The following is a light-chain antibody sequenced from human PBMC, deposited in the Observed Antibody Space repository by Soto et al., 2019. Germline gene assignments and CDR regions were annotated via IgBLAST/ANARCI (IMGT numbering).Light chain of an antibody. CDR2: GVN. CDR3: CSYAGTYTGV. J-gene: IGLJ1*01. CDR1: SSDVGTYGY. V-gene: IGLV2-8*01. Sequence: ALTQPPSASGSLGQSVTVSCTGSSSDVGTYGYVSWYQHRPGTAPKLLIYGVNKRPSGVPDRLSGSKSGNTASLTISGLQAEDEADYYCCSYAGTYTGVFGTGTKVTVL.